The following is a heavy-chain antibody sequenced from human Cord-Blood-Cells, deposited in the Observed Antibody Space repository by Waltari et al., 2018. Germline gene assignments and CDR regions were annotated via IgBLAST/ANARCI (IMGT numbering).Heavy chain of an antibody. Sequence: QVQLVESGGGVVQPGRSLRLSCAASGFTFSSYCMHWVRQAPGQGLAWVEVISYDGSNKYYADSVKGRFTISRDNSKNTLYLQMNSLRAEDTAVYYCAKDLVALLWFRELLYSNYYGMDVWGQGTTVTVSS. J-gene: IGHJ6*02. V-gene: IGHV3-30*18. CDR1: GFTFSSYC. CDR3: AKDLVALLWFRELLYSNYYGMDV. CDR2: ISYDGSNK. D-gene: IGHD3-10*01.